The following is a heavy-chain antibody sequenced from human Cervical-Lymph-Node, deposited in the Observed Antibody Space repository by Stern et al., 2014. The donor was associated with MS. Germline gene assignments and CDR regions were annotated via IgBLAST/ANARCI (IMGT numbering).Heavy chain of an antibody. J-gene: IGHJ4*02. CDR1: GFTFSSYA. D-gene: IGHD1-1*01. V-gene: IGHV3-30-3*01. CDR2: ISYDGSSK. Sequence: DQLVESGGGVVQPGGSLRLSCEASGFTFSSYALHCVRQAPGKGLEWVALISYDGSSKYFADPVKGRFTISRDNSKNTLYLQMSSLRVEDSAVYFCTSSWYSNPAVYMSRYWGLGTLVTVSS. CDR3: TSSWYSNPAVYMSRY.